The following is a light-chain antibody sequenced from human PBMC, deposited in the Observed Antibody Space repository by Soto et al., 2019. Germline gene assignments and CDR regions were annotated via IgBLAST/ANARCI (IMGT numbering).Light chain of an antibody. J-gene: IGLJ2*01. V-gene: IGLV2-8*01. CDR2: EVN. Sequence: QSALTQPPSASGSLGQSVTISCTGTSSDVGGYNYVSWYRHHPGKAPKLIIYEVNKRPSGVPDRFSGSKSGNTASLTVSGLQAEDEADYYCNSYAGSNYVVFGGGTKLTVL. CDR1: SSDVGGYNY. CDR3: NSYAGSNYVV.